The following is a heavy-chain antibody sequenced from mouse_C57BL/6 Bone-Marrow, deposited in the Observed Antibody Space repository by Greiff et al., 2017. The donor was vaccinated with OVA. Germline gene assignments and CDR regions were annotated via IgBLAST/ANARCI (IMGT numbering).Heavy chain of an antibody. CDR1: GFTFSSYA. Sequence: EVKLMESGGGLVKPGGSLKLSCAASGFTFSSYAMSWVRQTPEKRLEWVATISDGCSYTYYPDNVKGRFTISRDNAKNNLYLQMSHLKSEDTAMYYCAREKAYVNYFDYWGQGTTLTVSS. V-gene: IGHV5-4*01. CDR2: ISDGCSYT. J-gene: IGHJ2*01. D-gene: IGHD6-5*01. CDR3: AREKAYVNYFDY.